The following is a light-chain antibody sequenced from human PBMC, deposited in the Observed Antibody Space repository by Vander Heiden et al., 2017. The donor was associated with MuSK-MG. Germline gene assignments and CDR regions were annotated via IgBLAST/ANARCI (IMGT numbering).Light chain of an antibody. CDR3: QQGDSYPLT. J-gene: IGKJ5*01. CDR2: AAS. V-gene: IGKV1-9*01. CDR1: QGIGRF. Sequence: DIQLTQSPSFLSASVGDRVTITCRASQGIGRFVAWYQQEPGKAPRLLIYAASSLQSGVPSRFSGSGSGTDFTLTISSLQPEDFATYYCQQGDSYPLTFGQGTRVEIK.